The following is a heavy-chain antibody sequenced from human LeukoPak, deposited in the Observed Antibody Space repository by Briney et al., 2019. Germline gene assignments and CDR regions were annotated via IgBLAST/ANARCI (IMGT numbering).Heavy chain of an antibody. CDR3: ARGMRDNSAYAPSDD. CDR1: GYTFTSYD. D-gene: IGHD3-22*01. J-gene: IGHJ4*02. Sequence: GASVKVSCKASGYTFTSYDINWVRQATGQGLEWMGWMNPNSGNTGYAQKFQGRVTITRNTSISTAYMELSSLRSEDTAVYYCARGMRDNSAYAPSDDWGQGTLVTVSS. V-gene: IGHV1-8*03. CDR2: MNPNSGNT.